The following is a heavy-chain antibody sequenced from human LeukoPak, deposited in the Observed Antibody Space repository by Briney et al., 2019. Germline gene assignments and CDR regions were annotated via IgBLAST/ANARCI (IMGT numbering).Heavy chain of an antibody. CDR2: ISSSSSYI. J-gene: IGHJ3*02. V-gene: IGHV3-21*01. CDR1: GFTFSSYS. Sequence: GGSLRLSCAASGFTFSSYSMNWVRQAPGKGLEWVSSISSSSSYIYYADSVKGRFTISRDNAKNSLYLQMNSLRAEDTAVYYCARDRRHVVVTATDAFDIWGQGTMVTVSS. CDR3: ARDRRHVVVTATDAFDI. D-gene: IGHD2-21*02.